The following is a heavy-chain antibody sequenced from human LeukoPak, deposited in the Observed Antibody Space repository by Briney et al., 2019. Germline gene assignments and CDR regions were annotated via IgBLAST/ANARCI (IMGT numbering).Heavy chain of an antibody. CDR1: GFTFSSTW. CDR2: ITSDGRST. Sequence: PGGSLRLSCAASGFTFSSTWMHWVRQVAGKGLVWVSRITSDGRSTEYAESVKGRFTISRDNAKNTLYLQMNSLRVEDTAVYYCARGWYHAIDYWGQGTLVTVSS. D-gene: IGHD6-13*01. CDR3: ARGWYHAIDY. V-gene: IGHV3-74*01. J-gene: IGHJ4*02.